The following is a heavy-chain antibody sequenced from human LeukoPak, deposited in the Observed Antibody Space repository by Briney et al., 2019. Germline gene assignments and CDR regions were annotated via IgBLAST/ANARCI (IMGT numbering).Heavy chain of an antibody. D-gene: IGHD4-17*01. CDR3: AKDPYGDYAY. J-gene: IGHJ4*02. V-gene: IGHV3-30*02. Sequence: TGGSLRLSCAASGFTFSSYGMHWVRQAPGKGLEWVAFIRYDGSNKYYADSVKDRFTISRDNSKNTLYLQMNSLRTEDTALYYCAKDPYGDYAYWGQGTLVTVSS. CDR2: IRYDGSNK. CDR1: GFTFSSYG.